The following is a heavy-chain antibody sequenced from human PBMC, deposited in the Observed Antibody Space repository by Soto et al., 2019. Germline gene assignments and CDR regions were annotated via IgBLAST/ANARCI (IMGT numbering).Heavy chain of an antibody. J-gene: IGHJ6*02. CDR3: ARDTGSGSYYYSGMDV. Sequence: PSETLSLTCTVSVGSIGSYYWSWIRQPPGKGLEWIAYMSYSGSTKYNPSLKSRVTISVDTSKNQCSLKLSSVTAADTAVYYCARDTGSGSYYYSGMDVWGQGTTVTVSS. V-gene: IGHV4-59*01. D-gene: IGHD1-26*01. CDR2: MSYSGST. CDR1: VGSIGSYY.